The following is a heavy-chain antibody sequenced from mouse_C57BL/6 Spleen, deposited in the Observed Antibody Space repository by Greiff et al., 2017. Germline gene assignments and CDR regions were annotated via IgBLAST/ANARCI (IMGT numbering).Heavy chain of an antibody. CDR2: IYPGSGST. Sequence: QVQLQQPGAELVKPGASVKMSCKASGYTFTSYWITWVKQRPGQGLEWIGDIYPGSGSTNYNEKFKSKATLTVDTSSSTAYMQLSSLTSEDSAVYYWARNGAYYYGSIYGMGCWGQGTSVTVAT. J-gene: IGHJ4*01. CDR3: ARNGAYYYGSIYGMGC. CDR1: GYTFTSYW. D-gene: IGHD1-1*01. V-gene: IGHV1-55*01.